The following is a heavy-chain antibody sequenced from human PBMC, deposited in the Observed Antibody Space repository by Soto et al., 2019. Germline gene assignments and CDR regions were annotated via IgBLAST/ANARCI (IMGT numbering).Heavy chain of an antibody. CDR1: GFTVSSNY. V-gene: IGHV3-53*01. Sequence: QPGGSLRLSCAASGFTVSSNYMSWVRQAPGKGLEWVSVIYSGGSTYYADSVKGRFTISRDNSKNTLYLQMNSLRAEDTAVYYCARDMYYYDSSGYYTDYWGQGTLVTVSS. CDR3: ARDMYYYDSSGYYTDY. CDR2: IYSGGST. D-gene: IGHD3-22*01. J-gene: IGHJ4*02.